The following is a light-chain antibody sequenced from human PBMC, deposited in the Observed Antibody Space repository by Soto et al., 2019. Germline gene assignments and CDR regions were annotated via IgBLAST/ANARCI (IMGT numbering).Light chain of an antibody. V-gene: IGKV3-15*01. Sequence: TQSPGTLSLSPGERATLSCRASQSVSSYLAWYQQKPGQAPRLLIYGASTRATGIPATFSGSGSGTEFTLTISSLQSEDFAVYYCQQYNNWPRTFGQGTKVDIK. CDR2: GAS. CDR1: QSVSSY. J-gene: IGKJ1*01. CDR3: QQYNNWPRT.